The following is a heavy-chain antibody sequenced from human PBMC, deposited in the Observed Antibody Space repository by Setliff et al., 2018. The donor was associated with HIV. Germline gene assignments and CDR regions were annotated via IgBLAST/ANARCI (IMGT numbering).Heavy chain of an antibody. CDR3: ASGRGAKGGYDYFGS. J-gene: IGHJ4*02. CDR1: GGSISSYY. CDR2: IYYSGAT. V-gene: IGHV4-59*12. Sequence: SETLSLTCTVSGGSISSYYWSWIRQPPGKGLEWIGYIYYSGATYYNPSLKNRVTISLDTSKSQFSLKLTSVTAADTALYYCASGRGAKGGYDYFGSWGQGTLVTVSS. D-gene: IGHD5-12*01.